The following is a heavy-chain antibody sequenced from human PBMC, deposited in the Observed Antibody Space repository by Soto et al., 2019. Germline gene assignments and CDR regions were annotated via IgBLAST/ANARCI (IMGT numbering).Heavy chain of an antibody. J-gene: IGHJ4*02. CDR3: ARYPTGYIGNLDY. D-gene: IGHD5-12*01. V-gene: IGHV3-23*01. CDR1: GFTYYNNA. Sequence: PGGSLRLSCTASGFTYYNNAMSWVRQAPGKGLEWVSTITGSGVYTYHTDSVQGRFTISRDNSKDTLYLQMNSLRAEDTALYYCARYPTGYIGNLDYWGQGTLVTVSS. CDR2: ITGSGVYT.